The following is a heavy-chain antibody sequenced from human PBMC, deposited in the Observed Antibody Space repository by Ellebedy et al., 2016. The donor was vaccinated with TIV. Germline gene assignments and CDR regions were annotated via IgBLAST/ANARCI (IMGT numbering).Heavy chain of an antibody. J-gene: IGHJ4*02. CDR3: ARDLHIVASNY. D-gene: IGHD5-12*01. CDR2: INQPGGEA. CDR1: GFTFTNAW. V-gene: IGHV3-7*03. Sequence: GESLKISCAASGFTFTNAWMAWVRQPPGKGLECVANINQPGGEAYYVDSVKGRFTISRDNAKNSLYLQMDSLRVEDAAVYYCARDLHIVASNYWGQGTLVTVSS.